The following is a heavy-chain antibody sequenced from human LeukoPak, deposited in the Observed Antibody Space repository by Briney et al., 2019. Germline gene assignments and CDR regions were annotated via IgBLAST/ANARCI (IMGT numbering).Heavy chain of an antibody. CDR3: ARGRRTVFWSGMPTLDY. CDR2: IIPIFGTA. J-gene: IGHJ4*02. D-gene: IGHD3-3*01. Sequence: ASVKVSCKASGGTFSSYAISWVRQAPGQGLEWMGGIIPIFGTANYAQKFQGRVTITTDESTSTAYMELSSLRSEDTAVYYCARGRRTVFWSGMPTLDYWGQGTLVTVSS. CDR1: GGTFSSYA. V-gene: IGHV1-69*05.